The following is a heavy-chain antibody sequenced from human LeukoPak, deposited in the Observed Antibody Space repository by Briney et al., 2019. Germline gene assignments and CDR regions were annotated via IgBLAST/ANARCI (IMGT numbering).Heavy chain of an antibody. D-gene: IGHD1-7*01. Sequence: GGSLRLSCAASGFTFSSYGMSWVRQAPGKGLEWVSAISGSGGSTYYADSVKGRFTISRDNSKSTLYLQMNSLRAEDTAVYYCAKRGTYNWNYEDAFDIWGQGTMVTVSS. V-gene: IGHV3-23*01. CDR2: ISGSGGST. CDR3: AKRGTYNWNYEDAFDI. CDR1: GFTFSSYG. J-gene: IGHJ3*02.